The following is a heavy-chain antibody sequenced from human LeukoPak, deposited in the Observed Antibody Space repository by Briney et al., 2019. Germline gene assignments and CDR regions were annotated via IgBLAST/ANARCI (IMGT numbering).Heavy chain of an antibody. Sequence: PSQTLSLTCTVSGGSISSGGYHWSWIRQHPGKGLEWIGYIYYSGSTDYNPSLKSRVTISVDTSKNQFSLKLSSVTAADTAVYYCARVVLTTVELRFDYWGQGSQVTVSS. CDR2: IYYSGST. J-gene: IGHJ4*02. CDR3: ARVVLTTVELRFDY. V-gene: IGHV4-31*03. D-gene: IGHD4-11*01. CDR1: GGSISSGGYH.